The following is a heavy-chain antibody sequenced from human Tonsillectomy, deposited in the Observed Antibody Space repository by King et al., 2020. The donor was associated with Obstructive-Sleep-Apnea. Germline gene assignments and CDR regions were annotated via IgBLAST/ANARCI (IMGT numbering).Heavy chain of an antibody. CDR3: YGSGSYYNAGVWFDP. J-gene: IGHJ5*02. D-gene: IGHD3-10*01. Sequence: LQLQESGPGLVKPSETLSLTCTVSGGSISSSSYYWGWIRQSPGKGLEWIGTIYYSGSTYYNPSLTSRVTVSVDTSKNQFSLWLSSVTAADTAVYYCYGSGSYYNAGVWFDPWGQGTLVTVSS. CDR1: GGSISSSSYY. V-gene: IGHV4-39*07. CDR2: IYYSGST.